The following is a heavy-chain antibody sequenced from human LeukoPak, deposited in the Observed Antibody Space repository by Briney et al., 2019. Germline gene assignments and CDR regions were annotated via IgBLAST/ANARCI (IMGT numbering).Heavy chain of an antibody. J-gene: IGHJ5*02. D-gene: IGHD2-8*01. CDR3: ARAGCTNGVCCTYVGNWFDP. V-gene: IGHV1-2*06. CDR2: INPNSGGT. CDR1: GYTFTGYY. Sequence: GASVKVSCKASGYTFTGYYMHWVRQAPGQGLEWMGRINPNSGGTNYAQKFQGRVTMTRDTSISAAYMELSRLRSDDTAVYYCARAGCTNGVCCTYVGNWFDPWGQGTLVTVSS.